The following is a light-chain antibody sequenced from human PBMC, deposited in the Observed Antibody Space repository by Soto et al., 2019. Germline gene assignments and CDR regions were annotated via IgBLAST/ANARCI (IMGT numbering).Light chain of an antibody. Sequence: QSAMTQPAYVSGSPGQSITISCTGTSSDVGGNKYVSWYQQHPGKAPKLMIYEVSNRSSGVSNRFSGSKSGNTASLTISGLQAEDEADYYCMSYTSSISTLVFGGGTKLTVL. CDR3: MSYTSSISTLV. CDR1: SSDVGGNKY. J-gene: IGLJ2*01. V-gene: IGLV2-14*01. CDR2: EVS.